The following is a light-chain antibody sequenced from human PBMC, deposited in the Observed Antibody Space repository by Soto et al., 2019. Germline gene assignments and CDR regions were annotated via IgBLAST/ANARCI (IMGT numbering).Light chain of an antibody. J-gene: IGKJ3*01. CDR2: RAS. CDR3: QQYKSSILT. CDR1: QSISSW. Sequence: DIQMTQSPSTLSAFVGDRVTITCRASQSISSWLAWYQQKPGKAPKLLIYRASNLESGVPSRFTGSGSGTEFTLTISSLQPDDFATYYCQQYKSSILTFGPGTKVDIK. V-gene: IGKV1-5*03.